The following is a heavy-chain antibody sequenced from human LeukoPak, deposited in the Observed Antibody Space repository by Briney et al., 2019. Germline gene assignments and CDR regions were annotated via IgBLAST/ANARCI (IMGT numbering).Heavy chain of an antibody. Sequence: RSLRLSCAASGFTFSDYALDWVRQAPGKGLEWVAVISFEGNTKYADSVKGRFTISRDNSKNTLYLQMNSLRAEDTAVYYCAKAVLVTSRIDYWGQGTLVTVSS. CDR2: ISFEGNTK. V-gene: IGHV3-30-3*01. CDR1: GFTFSDYA. CDR3: AKAVLVTSRIDY. D-gene: IGHD2-21*02. J-gene: IGHJ4*02.